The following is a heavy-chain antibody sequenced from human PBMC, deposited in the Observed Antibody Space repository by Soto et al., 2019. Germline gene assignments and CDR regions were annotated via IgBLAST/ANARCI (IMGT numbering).Heavy chain of an antibody. D-gene: IGHD6-13*01. Sequence: GGSLRLSCAASGFTFSSYGMHWVRQAPGKGLEWVAVISYDGSNKYYADSVKGRFTISRDNSKNTLYLQMNSLRAEDTAVYYCASVAAAGPLGAFDIWGQGTMVTVSS. J-gene: IGHJ3*02. CDR1: GFTFSSYG. CDR3: ASVAAAGPLGAFDI. V-gene: IGHV3-30*03. CDR2: ISYDGSNK.